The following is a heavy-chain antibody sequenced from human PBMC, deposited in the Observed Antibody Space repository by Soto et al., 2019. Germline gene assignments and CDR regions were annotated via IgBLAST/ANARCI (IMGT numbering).Heavy chain of an antibody. V-gene: IGHV3-64D*06. CDR3: LKGSRAEFYYYYNCVDV. J-gene: IGHJ6*02. D-gene: IGHD2-2*01. CDR2: ISDTGGST. CDR1: GFSFNRYA. Sequence: GGSLRLSCAASGFSFNRYAMHWVRQAPGTGLEYVSGISDTGGSTSHADSVKGRFTIPRDNSKDTLFLQMNSLGPEDTAVYYCLKGSRAEFYYYYNCVDVWGQGTTVTVCS.